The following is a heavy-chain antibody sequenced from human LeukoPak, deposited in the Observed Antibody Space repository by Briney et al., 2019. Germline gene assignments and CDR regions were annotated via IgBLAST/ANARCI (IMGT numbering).Heavy chain of an antibody. J-gene: IGHJ4*02. CDR1: GGSISSSSYY. CDR2: IYYSGST. D-gene: IGHD3-3*02. V-gene: IGHV4-39*01. Sequence: SETLSLTCTVSGGSISSSSYYWGWIRQPPGKGLEWIGSIYYSGSTYYNPSLKSRVTISVHTSKNQFSLKLSSVTAADTAVYYCARGIFGSYSGYWGQGTLVTVSS. CDR3: ARGIFGSYSGY.